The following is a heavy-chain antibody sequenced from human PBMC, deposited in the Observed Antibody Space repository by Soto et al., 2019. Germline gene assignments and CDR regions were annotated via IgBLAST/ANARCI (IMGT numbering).Heavy chain of an antibody. V-gene: IGHV1-2*02. J-gene: IGHJ6*02. D-gene: IGHD6-13*01. CDR2: INPNSGGT. CDR1: GYTFTGYY. Sequence: AASVKVSCKASGYTFTGYYMHWVRQAPGQGLEWMGWINPNSGGTNYAQKFQGRVTMTRDTSISTAYMELSRLRSDDTAVYYCARRAAGDYYYGMDVWGQGTTVTVSS. CDR3: ARRAAGDYYYGMDV.